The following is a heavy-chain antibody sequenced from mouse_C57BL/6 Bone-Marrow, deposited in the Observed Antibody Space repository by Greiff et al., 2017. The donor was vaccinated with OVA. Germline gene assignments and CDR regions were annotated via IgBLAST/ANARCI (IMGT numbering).Heavy chain of an antibody. CDR1: GYTFTSYW. V-gene: IGHV1-61*01. CDR2: IYPSDSET. CDR3: ARDPNFDY. J-gene: IGHJ2*01. Sequence: VQLQQPGAELVRPGSSVKLSCKASGYTFTSYWMDWVKQRPGQGLEWIGNIYPSDSETHYNQKFKDKATLTVDKSSSTAYMQLSSLTSEDSAVYYCARDPNFDYWGQGTTLTVSS.